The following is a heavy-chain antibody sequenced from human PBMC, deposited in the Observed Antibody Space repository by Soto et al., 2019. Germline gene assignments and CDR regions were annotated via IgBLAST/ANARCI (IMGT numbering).Heavy chain of an antibody. Sequence: GASVKVSCKASGYTFINQGISWVRQAPGQGLEWMGWISAYNGNTNYAQRLQGRVTMTTDTSTSTVYMELRSLRFDDTAVYYCARDLTVTTEAAGYWGQGTLVTVS. CDR3: ARDLTVTTEAAGY. D-gene: IGHD4-17*01. V-gene: IGHV1-18*01. J-gene: IGHJ4*02. CDR2: ISAYNGNT. CDR1: GYTFINQG.